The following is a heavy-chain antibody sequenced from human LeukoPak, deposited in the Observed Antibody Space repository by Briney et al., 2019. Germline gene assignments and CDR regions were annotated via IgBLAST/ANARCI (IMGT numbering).Heavy chain of an antibody. CDR3: AREMAAAAGNWFDP. V-gene: IGHV3-64*01. J-gene: IGHJ5*02. D-gene: IGHD6-13*01. CDR2: ISSNGGST. CDR1: GFTFSSYA. Sequence: GGSLRLSCAASGFTFSSYAMHWVRQAPGKGLEYVSAISSNGGSTYYANSVKGRFTISRDNSKNTLYLQMGSLRAEDMAVYYCAREMAAAAGNWFDPWGQGTLVTVSS.